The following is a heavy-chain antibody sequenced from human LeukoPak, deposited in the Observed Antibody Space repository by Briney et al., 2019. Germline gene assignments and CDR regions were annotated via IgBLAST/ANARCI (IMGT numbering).Heavy chain of an antibody. CDR3: ARQSSGYYYGWFDP. CDR2: IFYTGNT. V-gene: IGHV4-39*01. CDR1: GGSILDSTYY. Sequence: SETLSLTCTVSGGSILDSTYYWAWIRQPPGKGLEWIATIFYTGNTHYNPSLKSRVNMSVDTVKNQFSLNLNSVTAADTAVYYCARQSSGYYYGWFDPWGQGTLVTVSS. J-gene: IGHJ5*02. D-gene: IGHD3-22*01.